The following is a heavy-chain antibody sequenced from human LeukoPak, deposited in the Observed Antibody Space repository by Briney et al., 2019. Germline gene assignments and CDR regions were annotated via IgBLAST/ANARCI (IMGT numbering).Heavy chain of an antibody. CDR1: GFTFRSYS. CDR2: ISSTSSTI. J-gene: IGHJ4*02. V-gene: IGHV3-48*01. Sequence: GGSLRLSCAASGFTFRSYSMHWVRQAPGKGLEWVSYISSTSSTIYYADSVKGRFTISRDNSKNTLYLQMNSLRAEDTAVYYCAKDSSNIMGARLDYWGQGTLATVSS. D-gene: IGHD1-26*01. CDR3: AKDSSNIMGARLDY.